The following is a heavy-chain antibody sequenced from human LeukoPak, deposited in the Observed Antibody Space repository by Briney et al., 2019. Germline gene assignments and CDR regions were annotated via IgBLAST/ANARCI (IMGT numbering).Heavy chain of an antibody. CDR1: GFTFANHA. CDR3: AKDSDFCLDY. V-gene: IGHV3-23*01. CDR2: IDGGRT. Sequence: GGSLRLSCVASGFTFANHAMSWVRQAPGKGLEWVSAIDGGRTYFEDSVKGRFTISRDNSKNTLYLQMNSLRAEDTAVYYCAKDSDFCLDYWGRGTLVTVSS. D-gene: IGHD3-3*01. J-gene: IGHJ4*02.